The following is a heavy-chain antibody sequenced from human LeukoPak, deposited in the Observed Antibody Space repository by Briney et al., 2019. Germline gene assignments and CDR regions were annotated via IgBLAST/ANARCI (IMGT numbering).Heavy chain of an antibody. V-gene: IGHV3-48*03. D-gene: IGHD3-22*01. CDR1: GFTFSSYE. Sequence: GGSLRLSCAASGFTFSSYEMNWVRQAPGKGLEWVSYISSSGSTIYYADSVKGRFTISRDNAKNSLYLQMNSLRAEDTAVYYCARTYDSRGYYYSYYFDYWGQGTLVTVSS. CDR3: ARTYDSRGYYYSYYFDY. J-gene: IGHJ4*02. CDR2: ISSSGSTI.